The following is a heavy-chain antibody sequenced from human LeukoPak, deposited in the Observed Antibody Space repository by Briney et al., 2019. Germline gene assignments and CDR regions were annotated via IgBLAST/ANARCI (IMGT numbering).Heavy chain of an antibody. V-gene: IGHV1-69*13. D-gene: IGHD6-6*01. CDR2: LSPVLA. Sequence: SVKVSCKVAGGTINNFAISWVRQAPGQGLEWMVGLSPVLATYAQKFQGRVTITADESTDTVYMELGSLTSEDTATYFCARDREISARPGGWFDPWGQGTLVTVSS. CDR3: ARDREISARPGGWFDP. J-gene: IGHJ5*01. CDR1: GGTINNFA.